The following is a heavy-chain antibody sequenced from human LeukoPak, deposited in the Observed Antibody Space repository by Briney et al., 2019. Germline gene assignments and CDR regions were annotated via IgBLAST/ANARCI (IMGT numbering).Heavy chain of an antibody. D-gene: IGHD5-18*01. CDR2: INHSGST. V-gene: IGHV4-34*01. Sequence: LGTLSLTCAVYVGSLSGYYWSWIRQPPAQGLEWIGEINHSGSTHYNPSIKSRLTISVDTSKNQYSLKLSSVTAADTAVYCCARSAPAMVFDYWGQRTLVTVSS. CDR1: VGSLSGYY. CDR3: ARSAPAMVFDY. J-gene: IGHJ4*02.